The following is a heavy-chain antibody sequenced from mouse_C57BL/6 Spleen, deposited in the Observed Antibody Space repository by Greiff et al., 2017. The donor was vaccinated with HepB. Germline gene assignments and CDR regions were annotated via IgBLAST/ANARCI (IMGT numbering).Heavy chain of an antibody. V-gene: IGHV1-39*01. Sequence: EVQLQQSGPELVKPGASVKLSCKASGYSFTDYNMNWVKQSNGKSLEWIGVINPNYGTTRYNQKFKGKATLTVDKSSSTAYMQLNSLTSEDSAVYYCARGDYCGSSHWDFDVWGTGTTVTVSS. D-gene: IGHD1-1*01. CDR2: INPNYGTT. J-gene: IGHJ1*03. CDR1: GYSFTDYN. CDR3: ARGDYCGSSHWDFDV.